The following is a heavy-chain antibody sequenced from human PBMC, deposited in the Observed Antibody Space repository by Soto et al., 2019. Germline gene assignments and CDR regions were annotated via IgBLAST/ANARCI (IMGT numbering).Heavy chain of an antibody. CDR3: ARSGVTGKGGIDV. J-gene: IGHJ6*02. V-gene: IGHV1-18*01. Sequence: ASVKVSCKASGYTFTSYGLSWVRQAPGQGLEWMGWINGYTGNTNYAQKFQGRVTMTTDTSTNTAYLDLWTLISDDTAVYYCARSGVTGKGGIDVWGQ. CDR2: INGYTGNT. CDR1: GYTFTSYG. D-gene: IGHD7-27*01.